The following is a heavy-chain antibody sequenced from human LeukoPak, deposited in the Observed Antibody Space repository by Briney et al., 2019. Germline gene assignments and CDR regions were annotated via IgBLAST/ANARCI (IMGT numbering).Heavy chain of an antibody. CDR2: IKQDGSEK. Sequence: PGGSLRLSCAASGFTFRSFWMSWVRQAPGKGLEWVANIKQDGSEKYYVDSVKGRFTISRDNAKNSLYLQMNSLRAEDTAEYYCARDGLSAALGYWGQGTLVTVSS. CDR3: ARDGLSAALGY. CDR1: GFTFRSFW. J-gene: IGHJ4*02. V-gene: IGHV3-7*01. D-gene: IGHD6-13*01.